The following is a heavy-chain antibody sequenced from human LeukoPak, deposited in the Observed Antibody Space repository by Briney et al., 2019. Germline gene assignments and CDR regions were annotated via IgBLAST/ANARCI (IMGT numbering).Heavy chain of an antibody. J-gene: IGHJ4*02. Sequence: PGGSLRFSCAASGFTFSSYAMSWVRQAPGKGLEWVSAISGSGGSTYYADSVKGRFTISRDNSKNTLYLQMNSLRAEDTVLYYCAKDPGPLDYWGQGTLVTVSS. CDR2: ISGSGGST. CDR3: AKDPGPLDY. V-gene: IGHV3-23*01. CDR1: GFTFSSYA.